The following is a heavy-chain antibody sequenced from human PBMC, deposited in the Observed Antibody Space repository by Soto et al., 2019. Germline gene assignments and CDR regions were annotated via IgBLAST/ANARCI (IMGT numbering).Heavy chain of an antibody. Sequence: ASVKVSCKASGYTFTGYYMHWVRQAPGQGLEWMGWINPNSGGTNYAQKFQGWVTMTRDTSISTAYMELSRLRSDDTAVYYCARDIRESSYDSSGYYNNWFDPWGQGTLVTVSS. CDR1: GYTFTGYY. V-gene: IGHV1-2*04. CDR2: INPNSGGT. CDR3: ARDIRESSYDSSGYYNNWFDP. J-gene: IGHJ5*02. D-gene: IGHD3-22*01.